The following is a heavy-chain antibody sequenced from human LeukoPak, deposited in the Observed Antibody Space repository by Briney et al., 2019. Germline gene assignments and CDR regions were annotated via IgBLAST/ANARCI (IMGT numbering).Heavy chain of an antibody. CDR2: ISSSSYI. CDR3: ARAPRVVSDWYFDL. D-gene: IGHD4-23*01. Sequence: GGSLRLSCAGSGFTFSSYSMNWVRQAPGKGLEWVSSISSSSYIHYADSLKGRFTISRDNAKNSLSLQMDNLRAEDTAVYYCARAPRVVSDWYFDLWGRGTLVTVSS. CDR1: GFTFSSYS. V-gene: IGHV3-21*06. J-gene: IGHJ2*01.